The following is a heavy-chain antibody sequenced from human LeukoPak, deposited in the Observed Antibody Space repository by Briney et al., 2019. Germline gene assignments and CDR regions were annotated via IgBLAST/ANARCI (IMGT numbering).Heavy chain of an antibody. CDR3: ARDRRPHWRVVMAEYYFDY. J-gene: IGHJ4*02. CDR2: ISAYNGNT. Sequence: GASVKVSCKASGYTFTSHGISWVRQAPGQGLEWMGWISAYNGNTNYAQKLQDRVTMTTDTSTSTAYMELRSLRPDDTAVYYCARDRRPHWRVVMAEYYFDYWGQGTLVTVSS. V-gene: IGHV1-18*01. D-gene: IGHD2-21*01. CDR1: GYTFTSHG.